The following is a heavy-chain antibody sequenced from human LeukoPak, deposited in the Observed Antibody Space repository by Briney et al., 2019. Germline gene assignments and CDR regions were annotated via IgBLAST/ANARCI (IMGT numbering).Heavy chain of an antibody. CDR2: LGSGGDT. Sequence: GGSLRLSCAASGFSFNNYDMHWVRQAPGKGLEWFSGLGSGGDTYYPDSVRGRFTISKETAKNSLYLQMAGLRDEDTAVYYCVRGRRSYGFDHWGQGTQVTVSS. J-gene: IGHJ4*02. V-gene: IGHV3-13*01. CDR3: VRGRRSYGFDH. D-gene: IGHD3-16*01. CDR1: GFSFNNYD.